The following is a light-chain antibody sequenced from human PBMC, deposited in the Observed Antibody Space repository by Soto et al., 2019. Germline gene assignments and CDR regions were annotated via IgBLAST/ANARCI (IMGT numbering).Light chain of an antibody. CDR3: QQSFSFPYT. CDR2: ATF. Sequence: DMQMTQSPSSLSASVGDRVTITCRASQSISSYLNWYQQKPGKAPEVLIYATFNLQSGAPSRFSGSGSGTDFTLTISSLQPEDVATYYCQQSFSFPYTFGQGTKLEIK. V-gene: IGKV1-39*01. CDR1: QSISSY. J-gene: IGKJ2*01.